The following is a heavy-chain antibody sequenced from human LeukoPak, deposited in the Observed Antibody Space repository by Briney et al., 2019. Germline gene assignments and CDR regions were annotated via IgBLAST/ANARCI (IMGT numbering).Heavy chain of an antibody. V-gene: IGHV3-7*01. CDR1: GFTFSDYW. D-gene: IGHD6-6*01. CDR3: ARLPARRLVPPMDV. CDR2: IKQDGSEK. Sequence: AGGSLRLSCAASGFTFSDYWMNWVRQAPGKGLEWVANIKQDGSEKYYVDSVKGRFTISRDNAKNSLYLQMNSLRAEDTAVYYCARLPARRLVPPMDVWGKGTTVTVSS. J-gene: IGHJ6*04.